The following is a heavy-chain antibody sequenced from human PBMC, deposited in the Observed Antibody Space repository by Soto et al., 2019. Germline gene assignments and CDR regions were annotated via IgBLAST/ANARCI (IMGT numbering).Heavy chain of an antibody. V-gene: IGHV1-2*02. J-gene: IGHJ6*02. CDR2: INPNSGGT. D-gene: IGHD6-13*01. Sequence: RASVKVSCKASGYTFTGYYMHWVRQAPGQGLEWMGWINPNSGGTNYAQKFQGRVTMTRDTSISTAYMELSRLRSDDTAVYYCARDLLRGHHSSSWAMDVWGQGTTVTVSS. CDR3: ARDLLRGHHSSSWAMDV. CDR1: GYTFTGYY.